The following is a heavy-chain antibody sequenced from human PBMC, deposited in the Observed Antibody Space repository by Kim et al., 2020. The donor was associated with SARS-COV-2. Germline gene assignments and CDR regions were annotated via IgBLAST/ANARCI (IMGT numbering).Heavy chain of an antibody. J-gene: IGHJ4*02. Sequence: GGSLRLSCAASGFTFSSYAMSWVRQAPGKGLEWVSAISGSGGSTYYADSVKGRFTISRDNSKNTLYLQMNSLRAEYTAVYYCAKDSEGSYCGGDCYGYWGQGTLVTVSS. CDR2: ISGSGGST. CDR1: GFTFSSYA. CDR3: AKDSEGSYCGGDCYGY. V-gene: IGHV3-23*01. D-gene: IGHD2-21*01.